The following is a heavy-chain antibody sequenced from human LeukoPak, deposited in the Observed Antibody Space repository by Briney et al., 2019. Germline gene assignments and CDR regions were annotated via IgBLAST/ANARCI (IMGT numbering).Heavy chain of an antibody. CDR3: ARDYASGSYPRIYFDY. V-gene: IGHV3-48*03. J-gene: IGHJ4*02. Sequence: PGGSLRLSCAASGFTLSSYEMNWVRQAPGKGLEWVSYMSSSGNSKHYADSVKGRFTISRDNAKNSLYLQMNSLRAEDTAVYYCARDYASGSYPRIYFDYWGQGTLVTVSS. CDR2: MSSSGNSK. D-gene: IGHD3-10*01. CDR1: GFTLSSYE.